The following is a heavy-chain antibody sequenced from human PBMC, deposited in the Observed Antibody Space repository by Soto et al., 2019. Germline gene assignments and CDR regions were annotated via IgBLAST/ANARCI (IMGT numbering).Heavy chain of an antibody. Sequence: QVQLVQSGDEVKKPGASVKVSCKASGYIFVNYGIAWVRQAPGQGLEWMGWISPYTGNTHSATKFQGRLTMTTDTSTGTAYMDLGSLISDDTAVYYCVMVDNYVTPTPQDVWGQGTTVTVSS. CDR3: VMVDNYVTPTPQDV. CDR2: ISPYTGNT. J-gene: IGHJ6*02. D-gene: IGHD3-16*01. V-gene: IGHV1-18*01. CDR1: GYIFVNYG.